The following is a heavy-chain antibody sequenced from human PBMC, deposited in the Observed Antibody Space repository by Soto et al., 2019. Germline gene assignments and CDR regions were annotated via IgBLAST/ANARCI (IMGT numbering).Heavy chain of an antibody. CDR1: GFTFDAYA. Sequence: PGGSLRLSCAASGFTFDAYAMSWVRQAPGKGLEWVSAITGSGGSTYYADSVKGRFTISRDNSRNTLYLQMTSLRAEDTALYYCAKGVSRGYCHYGMDVWGQGTTVTVSS. V-gene: IGHV3-23*01. J-gene: IGHJ6*02. D-gene: IGHD3-10*01. CDR2: ITGSGGST. CDR3: AKGVSRGYCHYGMDV.